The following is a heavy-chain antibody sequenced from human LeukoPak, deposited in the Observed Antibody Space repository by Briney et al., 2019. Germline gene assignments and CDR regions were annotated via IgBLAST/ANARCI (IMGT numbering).Heavy chain of an antibody. V-gene: IGHV3-48*03. Sequence: TGGSLRLSCAASGFTFSRYEMNWVRQAPGKGLEWVSYISSSGTTIYYADSVKGRFTMSRDNAKTSLYLQMNSLRTEDTAVYYCARRQVDLDAFDIWGQGTMVTVSS. J-gene: IGHJ3*02. CDR2: ISSSGTTI. CDR3: ARRQVDLDAFDI. D-gene: IGHD3-3*01. CDR1: GFTFSRYE.